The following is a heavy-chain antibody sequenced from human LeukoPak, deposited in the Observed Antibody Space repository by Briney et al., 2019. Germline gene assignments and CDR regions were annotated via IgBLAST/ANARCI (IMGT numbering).Heavy chain of an antibody. Sequence: GGSLRLSCVVSGFIISGNSMSWVRQAPGKGLEWVSVIYTGGTAAYTDSVRGRFTISRDTSKNTLYLQMNSLTVEDTAVYYCARGHGQWGQGTLVTVSS. CDR1: GFIISGNS. CDR2: IYTGGTA. J-gene: IGHJ4*02. CDR3: ARGHGQ. V-gene: IGHV3-66*01.